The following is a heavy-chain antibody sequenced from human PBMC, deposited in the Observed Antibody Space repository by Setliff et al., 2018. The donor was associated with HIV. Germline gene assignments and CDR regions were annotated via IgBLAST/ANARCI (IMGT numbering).Heavy chain of an antibody. Sequence: PSETLSLTCTVSGGSISSGSYYWSWIRQPAGKGLEWIGRIYTSGSTNYNPSLKSRVTISVDTSKNQFSLKLSSVTAADTAVYYCAKARRYDSPTTGDWGQGTLVNVSS. CDR3: AKARRYDSPTTGD. D-gene: IGHD3-22*01. CDR2: IYTSGST. V-gene: IGHV4-61*02. J-gene: IGHJ4*02. CDR1: GGSISSGSYY.